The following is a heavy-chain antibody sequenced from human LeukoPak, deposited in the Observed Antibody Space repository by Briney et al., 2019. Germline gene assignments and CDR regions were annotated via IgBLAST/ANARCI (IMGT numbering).Heavy chain of an antibody. Sequence: PGGSLRLSCAASGFTFRNYWMSWVRQVPGKGLEWVVNINEGGNEKNYVDSVKGRFTASRDNAQNSLYLQMNSLRVEDTAVYYCARDYWYSIDYWGQGTLVTVSS. CDR3: ARDYWYSIDY. V-gene: IGHV3-7*03. J-gene: IGHJ4*02. CDR2: INEGGNEK. D-gene: IGHD2-8*02. CDR1: GFTFRNYW.